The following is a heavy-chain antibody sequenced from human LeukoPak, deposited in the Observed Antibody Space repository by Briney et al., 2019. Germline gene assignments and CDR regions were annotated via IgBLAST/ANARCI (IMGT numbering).Heavy chain of an antibody. Sequence: SETLSPTCTVSGGSISSSSYYWSWIRQTPGRRLEWIGEIDHSGATNYNPSLKSRVTISLDTSKNQFSLKLTSVIAADTAVYFCARSGTYQYSSTSDYWGQGTLVTVSS. CDR3: ARSGTYQYSSTSDY. J-gene: IGHJ4*02. CDR2: IDHSGAT. CDR1: GGSISSSSYY. V-gene: IGHV4-39*07. D-gene: IGHD6-13*01.